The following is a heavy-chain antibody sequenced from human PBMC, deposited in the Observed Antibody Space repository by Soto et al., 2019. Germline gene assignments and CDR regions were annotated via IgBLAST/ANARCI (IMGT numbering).Heavy chain of an antibody. Sequence: QVQLVQSGAEVKKPGSSVKVSCKASGGTFSSYTISWVRQAPGQGLEWMGRIIPILGIANYAQKFQGRVTITADKSTSTAYMEMSSLRSEDTAVYYCARDLVVGATPEFDYWGQGALITVSS. CDR3: ARDLVVGATPEFDY. CDR1: GGTFSSYT. D-gene: IGHD1-26*01. V-gene: IGHV1-69*08. J-gene: IGHJ4*02. CDR2: IIPILGIA.